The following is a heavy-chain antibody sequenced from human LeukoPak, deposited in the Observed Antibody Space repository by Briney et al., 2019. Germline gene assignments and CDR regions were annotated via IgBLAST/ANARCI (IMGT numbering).Heavy chain of an antibody. V-gene: IGHV3-21*01. D-gene: IGHD6-19*01. Sequence: GSLRLSCAASGFTFSSYSMNWVRQAPGKGLEWVSSISSSSSYIYYADSVKGRFTISRDNAKNSLYLQMNSPRAEDTAVYYCARDPSSGVDYWGQGTLVTVSS. CDR1: GFTFSSYS. CDR2: ISSSSSYI. CDR3: ARDPSSGVDY. J-gene: IGHJ4*02.